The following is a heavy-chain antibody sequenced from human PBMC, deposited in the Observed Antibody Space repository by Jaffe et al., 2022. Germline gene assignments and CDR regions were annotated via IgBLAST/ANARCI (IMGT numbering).Heavy chain of an antibody. CDR3: GYSYGHWCFDL. CDR1: GFPFSGSV. Sequence: EVQMVESGGGLVQPGGSLKLSCAASGFPFSGSVMHWVRQASGKGLEWVGRIGDKPHNYATAYAASVKGRFTISRDDSKNTAYLQMNSLETDDTAVYYCGYSYGHWCFDLWGRGTLVTVSS. V-gene: IGHV3-73*02. CDR2: IGDKPHNYAT. J-gene: IGHJ2*01. D-gene: IGHD2-15*01.